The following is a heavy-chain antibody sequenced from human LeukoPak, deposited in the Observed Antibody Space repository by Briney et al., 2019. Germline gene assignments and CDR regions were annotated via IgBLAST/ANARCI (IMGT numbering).Heavy chain of an antibody. CDR3: ARGFSIAAADY. V-gene: IGHV1-2*02. Sequence: ASVQVSCKASGNTFTGYYVHWVRQAPGQGLEWMGWINPNDGGTNYAQKFEGRVTMTSDTSISTAYMELSSLRSDDTAVYYCARGFSIAAADYWGQGALVTVSS. D-gene: IGHD6-13*01. J-gene: IGHJ4*02. CDR1: GNTFTGYY. CDR2: INPNDGGT.